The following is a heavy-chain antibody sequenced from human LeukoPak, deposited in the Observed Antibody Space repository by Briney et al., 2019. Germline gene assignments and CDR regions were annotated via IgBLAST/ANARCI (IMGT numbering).Heavy chain of an antibody. CDR1: GYTFTGYY. Sequence: ASVKVSCKASGYTFTGYYMHWVRQAPGQGLEWMGWINPNSGGTNYAQKFQGRVTMTRDTSISTAYMELSRLRSDDTAVYYCARDLGVYGDYVFYYFDYWGQGTLVTVSS. V-gene: IGHV1-2*02. D-gene: IGHD4-17*01. J-gene: IGHJ4*02. CDR3: ARDLGVYGDYVFYYFDY. CDR2: INPNSGGT.